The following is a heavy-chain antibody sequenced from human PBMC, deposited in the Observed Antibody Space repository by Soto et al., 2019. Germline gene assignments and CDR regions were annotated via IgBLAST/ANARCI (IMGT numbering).Heavy chain of an antibody. V-gene: IGHV5-51*01. CDR2: IYPGDSDT. CDR3: ARHGTRIAAAFRPKGNQWNFDH. Sequence: GESLKISCKGSGYSFTSYWIGWVRQMPGKGLEWMGIIYPGDSDTRYSPSFQGQVTISADKSISTAYLQWSSLKASDTAMYYCARHGTRIAAAFRPKGNQWNFDHWGRGTLVTVSS. D-gene: IGHD6-13*01. CDR1: GYSFTSYW. J-gene: IGHJ2*01.